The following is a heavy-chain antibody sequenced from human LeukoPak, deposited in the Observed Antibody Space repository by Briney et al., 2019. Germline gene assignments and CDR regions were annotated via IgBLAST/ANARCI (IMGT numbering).Heavy chain of an antibody. D-gene: IGHD3-10*01. J-gene: IGHJ4*02. CDR2: ISSSSSYI. CDR3: ARDRRFGGSRGRSYYFDY. CDR1: GFTFSSYS. Sequence: GGSLRLSCAASGFTFSSYSMNWVRQAPGKGLEGVSSISSSSSYIYYARSVKGRVTISRDNAKNSLYLQMNSLRAEDTAVYYCARDRRFGGSRGRSYYFDYWGQGTLVTVSS. V-gene: IGHV3-21*01.